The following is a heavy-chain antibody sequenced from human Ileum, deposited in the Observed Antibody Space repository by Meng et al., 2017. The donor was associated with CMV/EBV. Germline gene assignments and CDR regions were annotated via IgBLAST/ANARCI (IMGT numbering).Heavy chain of an antibody. CDR3: ARGRSCVNGVCYEDNNYCGP. Sequence: SETLSLTCSVPGDSICFFYWNWIRQPPAKGLEWIGNAFHTGSTNYNPSLKSRVTISVDTSKNQLSLKVKSLSAADTDVYFCARGRSCVNGVCYEDNNYCGPWGQGILVTVSS. D-gene: IGHD2-8*01. CDR1: GDSICFFY. CDR2: AFHTGST. V-gene: IGHV4-59*01. J-gene: IGHJ5*02.